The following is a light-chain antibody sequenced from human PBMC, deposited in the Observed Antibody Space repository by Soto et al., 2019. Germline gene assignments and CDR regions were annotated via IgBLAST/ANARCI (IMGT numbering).Light chain of an antibody. V-gene: IGKV3-15*01. J-gene: IGKJ4*01. CDR2: GAS. CDR3: QQYNNWPPLT. Sequence: EIVMTQSPATLSVSPGERATLSCRASQSVSRNLAWYQQKPGQPPRLLIYGASARATGIPARFSGSGSGTDFSLTISSLQSEDFAVYYCQQYNNWPPLTFGGGTKVDIK. CDR1: QSVSRN.